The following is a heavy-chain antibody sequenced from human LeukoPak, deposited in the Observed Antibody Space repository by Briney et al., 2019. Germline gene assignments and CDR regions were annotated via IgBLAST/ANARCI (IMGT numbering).Heavy chain of an antibody. CDR3: ARVANYYDSSGYYLYYFDY. CDR2: INPNSGGT. D-gene: IGHD3-22*01. V-gene: IGHV1-2*02. J-gene: IGHJ4*02. Sequence: ASVKVSCKVSGYTLTELSTHWVRQAPGQGLEWMGWINPNSGGTNYGKKFQGRVTMTRDTSISTAYMELSRLRSDDTAVYYCARVANYYDSSGYYLYYFDYWGQGTLVTVSS. CDR1: GYTLTELS.